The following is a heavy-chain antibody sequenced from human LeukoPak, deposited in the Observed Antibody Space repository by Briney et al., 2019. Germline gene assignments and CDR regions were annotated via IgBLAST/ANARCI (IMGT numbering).Heavy chain of an antibody. CDR2: IRGSDGYT. D-gene: IGHD3-10*01. J-gene: IGHJ5*02. CDR1: GFTFSRYA. CDR3: ASAHQSGSHNWFDP. Sequence: GGSPRLSCEASGFTFSRYAMIWVRQAPGKGLEWVSAIRGSDGYTQYADSVKGRFTISRDNSRNTLYLQMNSLRAEDTAVYYCASAHQSGSHNWFDPWGQGTLVTVSS. V-gene: IGHV3-23*01.